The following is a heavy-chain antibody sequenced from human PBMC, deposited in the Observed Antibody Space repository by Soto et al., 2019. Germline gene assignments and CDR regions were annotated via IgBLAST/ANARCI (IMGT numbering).Heavy chain of an antibody. J-gene: IGHJ4*02. CDR1: GGSISRGDYS. D-gene: IGHD3-16*02. CDR3: ARGTTPYDYTWGSYRIFDY. Sequence: PSESLSLTCTVSGGSISRGDYSWGWIRQPPGKGLEWIGYIYYSGDAYYNPSLKSRVTISVDTSKNQFSLKLSSVTAADTAVYYCARGTTPYDYTWGSYRIFDYWGQGTLVTVSS. V-gene: IGHV4-30-4*01. CDR2: IYYSGDA.